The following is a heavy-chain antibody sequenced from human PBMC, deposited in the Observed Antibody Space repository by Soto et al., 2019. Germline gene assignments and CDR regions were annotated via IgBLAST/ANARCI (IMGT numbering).Heavy chain of an antibody. J-gene: IGHJ6*02. CDR3: ARDRQYSHFWSGYQYEGPYGMDV. V-gene: IGHV4-39*02. Sequence: SETLSLTCDVSGDSMRSSRLYWGWFRQPPGKGLEWIATVFYTGRSYYNSSLKSRVSISVDTSKNQFSLILLSVTAADTGVYYCARDRQYSHFWSGYQYEGPYGMDVWGQGTTVTVSS. CDR1: GDSMRSSRLY. D-gene: IGHD3-3*02. CDR2: VFYTGRS.